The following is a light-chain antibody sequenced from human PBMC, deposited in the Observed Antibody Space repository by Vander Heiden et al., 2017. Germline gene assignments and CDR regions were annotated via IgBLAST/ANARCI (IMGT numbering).Light chain of an antibody. Sequence: DIQMTQSPSSLSASVGDRVTITRRARQSISSYLNWYQQKPGKAPKLLIYAASIWQRGVRSKFSVSGDGTDFTLTIISRQPEDFAAYYCQQTHSNYVMFTFGQGTKLEIK. CDR1: QSISSY. V-gene: IGKV1-39*01. CDR2: AAS. J-gene: IGKJ2*01. CDR3: QQTHSNYVMFT.